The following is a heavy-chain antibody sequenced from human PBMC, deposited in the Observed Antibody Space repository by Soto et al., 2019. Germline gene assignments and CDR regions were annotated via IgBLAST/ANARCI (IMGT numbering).Heavy chain of an antibody. CDR1: GFTFSSYA. J-gene: IGHJ4*02. CDR3: AKDLFPESYYYDSSGPFDY. D-gene: IGHD3-22*01. CDR2: ISGSGGST. V-gene: IGHV3-23*01. Sequence: LRLSFAASGFTFSSYAMSWVRQAPGKGLEWVSAISGSGGSTYYADSVKGRFTISRDNSKNTLYLQMNSLRAEDTAVYYCAKDLFPESYYYDSSGPFDYWGQGTLVTVSS.